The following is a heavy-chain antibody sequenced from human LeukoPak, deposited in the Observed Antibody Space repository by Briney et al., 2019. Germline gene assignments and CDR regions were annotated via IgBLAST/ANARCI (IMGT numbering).Heavy chain of an antibody. CDR1: GYTFTGYH. D-gene: IGHD4-17*01. CDR2: INPNSGGT. V-gene: IGHV1-2*02. Sequence: ASVKVSCKASGYTFTGYHMHWVRQAPGQGLEWMGWINPNSGGTNYAQKFQGRVTMTRDTSISTAYMELSRLRSDDTAVYYCAREADYGDKPDYFDYWGQGTLVTVSS. J-gene: IGHJ4*02. CDR3: AREADYGDKPDYFDY.